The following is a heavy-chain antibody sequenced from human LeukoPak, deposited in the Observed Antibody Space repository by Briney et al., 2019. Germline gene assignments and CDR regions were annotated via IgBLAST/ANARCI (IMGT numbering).Heavy chain of an antibody. CDR2: VSSSGGTI. D-gene: IGHD1-26*01. J-gene: IGHJ4*02. CDR1: GFSFSSYE. CDR3: ARGMTGSYFGHFDY. Sequence: GGSLRLSCAASGFSFSSYEMNWVRQAPGKGLEWVSYVSSSGGTIYYADSVKGRFTISRDNGKNSLYLQMNSLRAEDTAVYYCARGMTGSYFGHFDYWGQGTLVTVSS. V-gene: IGHV3-48*03.